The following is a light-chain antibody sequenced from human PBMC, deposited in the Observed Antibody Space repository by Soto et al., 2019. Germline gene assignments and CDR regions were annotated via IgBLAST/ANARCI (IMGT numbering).Light chain of an antibody. V-gene: IGKV1-39*01. J-gene: IGKJ1*01. CDR2: TSS. CDR1: QTIATY. Sequence: IEMTQSPASLSASVGDRVTITCRASQTIATYLNWFQHKSGRAPKLLIYTSSSVNSGVPSRFSGSGSGTDFSLAISSLQPEDFATYYCQQSYSTLWTFGQGTKVDIK. CDR3: QQSYSTLWT.